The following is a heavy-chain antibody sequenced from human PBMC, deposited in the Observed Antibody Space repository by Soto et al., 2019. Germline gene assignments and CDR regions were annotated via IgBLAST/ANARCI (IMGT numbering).Heavy chain of an antibody. D-gene: IGHD2-15*01. CDR3: ARNDCSCGSCYIDYYSGMDV. CDR1: GYTFTSYC. V-gene: IGHV1-46*01. CDR2: INPSGGST. Sequence: GASVKVSCKASGYTFTSYCMHWVRQAPGQGLEWMGIINPSGGSTSYAQKFQGRVTMTRDTSTSTVYMELSSLRSEDTAVYYCARNDCSCGSCYIDYYSGMDVWGQGTTVTVSS. J-gene: IGHJ6*02.